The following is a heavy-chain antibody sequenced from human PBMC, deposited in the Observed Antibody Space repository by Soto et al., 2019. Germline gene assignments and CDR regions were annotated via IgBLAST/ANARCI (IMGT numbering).Heavy chain of an antibody. J-gene: IGHJ3*01. CDR2: IVPDDSVP. D-gene: IGHD6-19*01. Sequence: GESLKISCKGSVYSLTNIWIHWARQMPGKGLEWMGSIVPDDSVPTYNPSFQCHVTMSADKSINTAYLQWSSLKASDTAIYYGASGGDASGHHAFEVWGLGTMVTVSS. CDR3: ASGGDASGHHAFEV. V-gene: IGHV5-10-1*01. CDR1: VYSLTNIW.